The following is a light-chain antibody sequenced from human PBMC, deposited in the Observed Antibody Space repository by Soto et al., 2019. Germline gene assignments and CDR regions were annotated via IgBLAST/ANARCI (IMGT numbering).Light chain of an antibody. CDR3: TAWDDSLNSVT. V-gene: IGLV1-44*01. CDR2: SNN. J-gene: IGLJ2*01. CDR1: TSNIGGNT. Sequence: QSVLTQPPSASGTPGQRVTLTCSGSTSNIGGNTVSWYQQLPGTAPKLLIYSNNQRHSGGPDQSYGSKSGTSASLATSGPHFEYGAAYYCTAWDDSLNSVTFGGGTKLTFL.